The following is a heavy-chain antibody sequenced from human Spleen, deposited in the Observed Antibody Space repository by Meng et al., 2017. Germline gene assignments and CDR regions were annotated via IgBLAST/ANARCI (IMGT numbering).Heavy chain of an antibody. D-gene: IGHD2-2*01. CDR2: ISHSGTT. J-gene: IGHJ4*02. Sequence: QVQLQESGPGMEKASGTLSLTCAVAGGSISSSNWWSWVRQPPGKGLEWIGEISHSGTTNYNPSLKSRVTISVDKSKNQFSLKLSSVTAADTAVYYCARATLYCSSSSCYGGFDYWGQGTLVTVSS. CDR3: ARATLYCSSSSCYGGFDY. V-gene: IGHV4-4*02. CDR1: GGSISSSNW.